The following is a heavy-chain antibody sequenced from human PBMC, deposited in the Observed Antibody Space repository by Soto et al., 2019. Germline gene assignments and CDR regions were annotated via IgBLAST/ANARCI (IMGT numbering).Heavy chain of an antibody. CDR1: GGSFSGYY. V-gene: IGHV4-34*01. CDR2: INHSGST. D-gene: IGHD3-22*01. Sequence: QVQLQQWGAGLLKPSETLSLTCAVYGGSFSGYYWSWIRQPPGKGLEWIGEINHSGSTNYNPSLKSRVTIAVDTSKHQFALKLSSVTAADTAVYYCARGPRYYYDSSGYYAWGQGTLVTVSS. CDR3: ARGPRYYYDSSGYYA. J-gene: IGHJ5*02.